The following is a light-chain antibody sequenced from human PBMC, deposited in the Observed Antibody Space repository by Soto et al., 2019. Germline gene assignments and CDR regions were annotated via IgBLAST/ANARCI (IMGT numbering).Light chain of an antibody. CDR2: AAS. J-gene: IGKJ2*01. V-gene: IGKV1-27*01. Sequence: DVQMTQSPSSLSASVGDRVTITCRASRDISSSLAGYQQKPGKVPKLLIYAASTLHAGVQSRFSGSASGTFFTLTINSLQPEDVATYYCQKYNSAPNTFGRGTRLEIK. CDR3: QKYNSAPNT. CDR1: RDISSS.